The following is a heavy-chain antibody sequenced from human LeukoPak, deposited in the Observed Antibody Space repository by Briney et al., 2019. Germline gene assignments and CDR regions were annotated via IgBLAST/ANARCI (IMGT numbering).Heavy chain of an antibody. J-gene: IGHJ4*02. V-gene: IGHV1-2*02. CDR1: GYTFAGHY. Sequence: GASVKVSCKASGYTFAGHYMHWVRQAPGQGLEWMGWINPNSGGTNYAQKFQGRVTMTRDTSISTAYMELSRLGSDDTAVYYCARDQVIQLWLTYYFDYWGQGTLVTVSS. CDR2: INPNSGGT. D-gene: IGHD5-18*01. CDR3: ARDQVIQLWLTYYFDY.